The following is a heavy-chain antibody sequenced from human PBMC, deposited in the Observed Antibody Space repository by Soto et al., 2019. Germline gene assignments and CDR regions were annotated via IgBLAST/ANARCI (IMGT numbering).Heavy chain of an antibody. Sequence: QVQLVESGGGVVQPGRSLRLSCAASGFTFSSYGMHWVRQAPGKGLEWVAVIWYDGSNKYYADSVKGRFTISRDNSKTTLYLQMNSLRAEDTAVYYCARDARYSSGWYKMYGMDVWGQGTTVTVSS. J-gene: IGHJ6*02. CDR2: IWYDGSNK. D-gene: IGHD6-19*01. CDR3: ARDARYSSGWYKMYGMDV. V-gene: IGHV3-33*01. CDR1: GFTFSSYG.